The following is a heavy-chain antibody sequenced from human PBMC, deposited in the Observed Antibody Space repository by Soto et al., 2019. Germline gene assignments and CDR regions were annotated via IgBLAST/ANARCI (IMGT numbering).Heavy chain of an antibody. V-gene: IGHV1-69*06. CDR3: ARANIVVVTAIHDAFDI. J-gene: IGHJ3*02. CDR2: IIPIFGTA. Sequence: SVKVSCKASGGTFSSYAISWVRQAPGQGLEWMGGIIPIFGTANYAQKFQGRVTITADKSTSTAYMELSSLRSEDTAVYYCARANIVVVTAIHDAFDIWGQGTMVTVSS. D-gene: IGHD2-21*02. CDR1: GGTFSSYA.